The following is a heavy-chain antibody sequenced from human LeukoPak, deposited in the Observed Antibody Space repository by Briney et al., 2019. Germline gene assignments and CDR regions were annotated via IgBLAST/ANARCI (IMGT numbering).Heavy chain of an antibody. V-gene: IGHV1-18*01. Sequence: VSVKVSCKASGYTFTSYGISWVRQAPGQGLEWMGWISAYNGNTNYAQKLQGRVTMTTDTSTSTAYMELRSLRSDDTAVYYCARSSGVVITTWFDYWGQGTLSPSPQ. CDR3: ARSSGVVITTWFDY. CDR1: GYTFTSYG. CDR2: ISAYNGNT. D-gene: IGHD3-22*01. J-gene: IGHJ4*02.